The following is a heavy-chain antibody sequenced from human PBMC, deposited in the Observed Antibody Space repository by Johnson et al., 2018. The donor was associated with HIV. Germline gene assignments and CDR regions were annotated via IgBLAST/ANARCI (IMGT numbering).Heavy chain of an antibody. J-gene: IGHJ3*02. CDR3: AKDAQGPLVRGAFDI. Sequence: VQLVESGGVVVQPGGSLRLSCAASGFTFDDYTMHWVRQAPGKGLEWVSLISWDGGSTYYADSVKGRFTISRDNGKNSLYLQMNSLRTEDTALYYCAKDAQGPLVRGAFDIWGQGTMVTVAS. CDR2: ISWDGGST. D-gene: IGHD1-26*01. CDR1: GFTFDDYT. V-gene: IGHV3-43*01.